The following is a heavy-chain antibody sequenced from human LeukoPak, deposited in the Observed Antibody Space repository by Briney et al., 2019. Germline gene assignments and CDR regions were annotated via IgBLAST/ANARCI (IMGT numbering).Heavy chain of an antibody. CDR2: INHSGST. J-gene: IGHJ4*02. D-gene: IGHD2-8*01. Sequence: SETLSLTCAVYGGSFSGYYWSWIRQPPRKGLEWIGEINHSGSTNYNPPPKSRVTISVDTSKNQFSLKLSSVTAADTAVYYCARGDYCTNGVCYLFDYWGQGTLVTVSS. V-gene: IGHV4-34*01. CDR1: GGSFSGYY. CDR3: ARGDYCTNGVCYLFDY.